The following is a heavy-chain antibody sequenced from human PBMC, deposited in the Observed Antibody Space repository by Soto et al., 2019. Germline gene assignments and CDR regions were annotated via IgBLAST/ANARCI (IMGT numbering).Heavy chain of an antibody. CDR1: GYTFSSSA. V-gene: IGHV1-3*01. CDR3: AKEGPTYDSNWYWYFDV. Sequence: QVQLVQSGAEVKKPGASVKVSCKASGYTFSSSAMHWVRQAPGQRLEWMGWINAGSGNTKYSQKFQGRVSITRDTSASTVYMEVSSLTSEDTALYYCAKEGPTYDSNWYWYFDVWGRGTVVSVSS. CDR2: INAGSGNT. J-gene: IGHJ2*01. D-gene: IGHD6-13*01.